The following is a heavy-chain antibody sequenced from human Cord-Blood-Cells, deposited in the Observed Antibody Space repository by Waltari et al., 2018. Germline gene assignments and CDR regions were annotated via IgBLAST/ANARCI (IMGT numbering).Heavy chain of an antibody. CDR3: ARGHRSIVGANDAFDI. CDR1: GFPFSSYW. CDR2: KNSGESST. J-gene: IGHJ3*02. Sequence: EVQLVESGGGLVQPGGSLRLSCAASGFPFSSYWMHWVRQAPGRGLVWVSRKNSGESSTSYADSVKGRFTISRANAKNTLYLQMNRLRAEDTAVDYCARGHRSIVGANDAFDIWGQGTMVTVSS. D-gene: IGHD1-26*01. V-gene: IGHV3-74*01.